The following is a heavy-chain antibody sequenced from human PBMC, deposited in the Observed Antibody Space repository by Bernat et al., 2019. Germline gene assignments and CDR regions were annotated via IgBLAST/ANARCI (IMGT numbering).Heavy chain of an antibody. Sequence: QVQLVESGGGVVQPGRSLRLSCVASGFTFSTYAMHWVRQAPGKGLEWVAVISYDGSNKYFADSVKGRFAISRDNAKKSLYLQMISLRAEDTAVYYCARDGGHSSSFLTDFDYWGQGTLVTVSS. V-gene: IGHV3-30*09. CDR1: GFTFSTYA. J-gene: IGHJ4*02. D-gene: IGHD6-13*01. CDR3: ARDGGHSSSFLTDFDY. CDR2: ISYDGSNK.